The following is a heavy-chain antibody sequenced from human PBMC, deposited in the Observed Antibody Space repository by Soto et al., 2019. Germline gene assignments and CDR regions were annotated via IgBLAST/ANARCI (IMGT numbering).Heavy chain of an antibody. CDR2: IIPIFGTA. CDR1: GGTFNTYA. Sequence: SVKVSCKASGGTFNTYAFSWVRQAPGQGLEWMGGIIPIFGTANHAKRFQDRVTITADESTRTVYMELSSLKSEDTAVYYCARDPDRQQLVRDPQRHYYAMDVWGQGTTVTVSS. V-gene: IGHV1-69*13. D-gene: IGHD6-13*01. J-gene: IGHJ6*02. CDR3: ARDPDRQQLVRDPQRHYYAMDV.